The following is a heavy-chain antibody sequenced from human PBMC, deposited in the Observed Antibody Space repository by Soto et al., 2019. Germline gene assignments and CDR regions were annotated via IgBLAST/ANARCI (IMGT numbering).Heavy chain of an antibody. Sequence: QVQLVQSGAEVKKPGSSVKVSCKASGGTFSSYAISWVRQAPGQGLEWMGGIIPIFGTANYAQKFQGRVTITADESTSTAYMELSSLRSDDTAVYYCARETGQQLLYYFDYWGQGTLVTVSS. CDR3: ARETGQQLLYYFDY. J-gene: IGHJ4*02. V-gene: IGHV1-69*01. D-gene: IGHD6-13*01. CDR1: GGTFSSYA. CDR2: IIPIFGTA.